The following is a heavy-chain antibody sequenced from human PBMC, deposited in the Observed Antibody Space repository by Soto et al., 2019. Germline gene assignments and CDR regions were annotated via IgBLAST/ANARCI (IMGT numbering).Heavy chain of an antibody. Sequence: SVKVCCKASGFTFFTSAVQWVRQARGQRLEWMGWIVVGSGNTNYAQKFQERVTITRDMSTNTAYMELSSLRSEDTAVYYCAADPYCGGDCYFDYWGQGTMVTVSS. D-gene: IGHD2-21*02. J-gene: IGHJ4*02. V-gene: IGHV1-58*01. CDR2: IVVGSGNT. CDR3: AADPYCGGDCYFDY. CDR1: GFTFFTSA.